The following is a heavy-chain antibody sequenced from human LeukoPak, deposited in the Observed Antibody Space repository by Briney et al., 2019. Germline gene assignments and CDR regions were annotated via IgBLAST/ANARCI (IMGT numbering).Heavy chain of an antibody. CDR2: ISGSGGST. CDR1: GFTFSSYG. J-gene: IGHJ4*02. D-gene: IGHD3/OR15-3a*01. V-gene: IGHV3-23*01. Sequence: GGSLRLSCAASGFTFSSYGMSWVRQAPGKGLEWVSAISGSGGSTYYADSVKGRFTISRDNSKNTLYLQMNSLRAEDTAVYYCAKPPRTGYYRGGFDYWGQGTLVTVSS. CDR3: AKPPRTGYYRGGFDY.